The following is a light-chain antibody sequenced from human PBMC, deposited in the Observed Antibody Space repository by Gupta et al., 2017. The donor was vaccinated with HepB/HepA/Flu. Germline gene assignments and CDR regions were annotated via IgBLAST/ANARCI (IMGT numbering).Light chain of an antibody. J-gene: IGKJ1*01. Sequence: DIVMTQSPLSLPVTPGEPASISCRSSQSLLRSTGNNYLDWYLQKPGQSPQLLIYLGSNRASGVPDRFSGSGSGTDFTLKISRVEAEDVGVYYCMQAHQNPRTFGQGTKVEIK. CDR2: LGS. CDR3: MQAHQNPRT. V-gene: IGKV2-28*01. CDR1: QSLLRSTGNNY.